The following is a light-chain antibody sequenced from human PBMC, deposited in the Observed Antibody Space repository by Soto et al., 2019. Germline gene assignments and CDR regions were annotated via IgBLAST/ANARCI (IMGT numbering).Light chain of an antibody. CDR2: WAS. CDR1: QSVLYSSNNKNY. Sequence: DIVMTQYPDSLAVSLGERATINCKSSQSVLYSSNNKNYLAWYQQKPGQPPKLLIYWASTRESGVPDRFSGSGSGTDFTLTISSLQAEDVAVYYCQQYYTTPPTLGGGTKVEIK. V-gene: IGKV4-1*01. CDR3: QQYYTTPPT. J-gene: IGKJ4*01.